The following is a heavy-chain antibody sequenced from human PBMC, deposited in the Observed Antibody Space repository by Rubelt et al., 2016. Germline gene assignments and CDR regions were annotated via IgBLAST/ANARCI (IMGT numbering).Heavy chain of an antibody. CDR3: ARINSGYRAFDY. CDR1: GYTFTGYY. D-gene: IGHD3-22*01. V-gene: IGHV1-2*02. CDR2: INPNSGST. Sequence: QVQLVQSGAEVKKPGASVKVSCKASGYTFTGYYMHWVRQAPGQGLEWMGWINPNSGSTNYAQKFQGRVTMTRDTSISTAYMELSRLRSDDTAVYYCARINSGYRAFDYWGQGTLVTVSS. J-gene: IGHJ4*02.